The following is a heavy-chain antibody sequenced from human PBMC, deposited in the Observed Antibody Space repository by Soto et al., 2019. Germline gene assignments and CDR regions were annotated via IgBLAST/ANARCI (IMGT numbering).Heavy chain of an antibody. CDR2: IYYSGST. D-gene: IGHD3-22*01. CDR1: GGSISSGDYY. CDR3: AREDSSGYYYPYYFDY. V-gene: IGHV4-30-4*01. J-gene: IGHJ4*02. Sequence: QVQLQESGPGLVKPSQTLSLTCTVSGGSISSGDYYWSWIRQPPGKGLEWIGYIYYSGSTYYNPSLESRVTISVDTSKNQFSLKLSSVTAADTAVYYCAREDSSGYYYPYYFDYWGQGTLVTVSS.